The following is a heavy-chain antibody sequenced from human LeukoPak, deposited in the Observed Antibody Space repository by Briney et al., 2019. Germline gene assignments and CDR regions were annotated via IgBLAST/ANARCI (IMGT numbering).Heavy chain of an antibody. CDR1: GGTFSSYA. CDR3: ARDRSSGSYYLGDV. D-gene: IGHD3-10*01. J-gene: IGHJ6*04. Sequence: ASVKVFCKASGGTFSSYAISWVRQAPGQGLEWMGGIIPIFGTANYAQKFQGRVTITADESTSTAYMELSSLRSEDTAVYYCARDRSSGSYYLGDVWGKGTTVTVSS. CDR2: IIPIFGTA. V-gene: IGHV1-69*13.